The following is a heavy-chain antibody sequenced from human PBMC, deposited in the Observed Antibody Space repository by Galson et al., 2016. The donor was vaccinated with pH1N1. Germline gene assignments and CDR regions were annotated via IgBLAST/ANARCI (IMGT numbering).Heavy chain of an antibody. J-gene: IGHJ3*02. CDR2: VFASGNT. D-gene: IGHD1-26*01. CDR1: GGSIGSGYYI. V-gene: IGHV4-61*02. CDR3: ARARPAWALLADAFDI. Sequence: TLSLTCTVSGGSIGSGYYIWTWIRQPAGKGLEWIGRVFASGNTNNNPSLKGRVTISLDTSKSQFSLKLSSVTAADTAVYYCARARPAWALLADAFDIWGQGTVVTVSS.